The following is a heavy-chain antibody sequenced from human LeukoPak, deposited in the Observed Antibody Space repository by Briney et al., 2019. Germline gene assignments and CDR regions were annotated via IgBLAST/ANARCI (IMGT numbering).Heavy chain of an antibody. D-gene: IGHD3-9*01. CDR1: GYTFTGYY. V-gene: IGHV1-2*04. J-gene: IGHJ4*02. CDR3: ARDQRPVQYFDWLGAGGYDY. CDR2: INPNSGGT. Sequence: RASVKVSCKASGYTFTGYYMHWVRQAPGQGLEWMGWINPNSGGTNYAQKFQGWVTMTRDTSISTAYMELSRLRSDGTAVYYCARDQRPVQYFDWLGAGGYDYWGQGTLVTVSS.